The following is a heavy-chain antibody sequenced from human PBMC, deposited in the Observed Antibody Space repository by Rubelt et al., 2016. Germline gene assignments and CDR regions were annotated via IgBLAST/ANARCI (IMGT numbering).Heavy chain of an antibody. J-gene: IGHJ4*02. D-gene: IGHD3-22*01. CDR2: INRSGST. V-gene: IGHV4-34*01. CDR3: ARLEGSGYYYYYFDY. Sequence: GAGLLKPSETLSLTCAVYGGSFSGYYWSWIRQPPGKGLEWIGEINRSGSTNYNPSLKSRVTISVDTPKNQFSLKLSPVSAADTAVYYWARLEGSGYYYYYFDYWGQGTLVTVSS. CDR1: GGSFSGYY.